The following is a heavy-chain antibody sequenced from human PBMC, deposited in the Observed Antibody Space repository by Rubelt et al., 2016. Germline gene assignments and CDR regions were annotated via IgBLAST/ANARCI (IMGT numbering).Heavy chain of an antibody. CDR1: GGTFSSYA. D-gene: IGHD5-24*01. CDR2: IIPILGIA. CDR3: ARRLKRRDGYNLGY. Sequence: QVQLVQSGAEVKKPGSSVKVSCKASGGTFSSYAISWVRQAPGQGLEWMGRIIPILGIANYAQKFQGRVTITAEKSTSTAYMELSSLRSEDTAVYYCARRLKRRDGYNLGYWGQGTLVTVSS. J-gene: IGHJ4*02. V-gene: IGHV1-69*04.